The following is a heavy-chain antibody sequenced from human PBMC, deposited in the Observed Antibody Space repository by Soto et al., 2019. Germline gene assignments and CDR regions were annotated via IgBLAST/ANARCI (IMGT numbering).Heavy chain of an antibody. J-gene: IGHJ4*02. Sequence: EVQLVESGGGLVQPGGSLRLSCAASGFTVSSNYMSWVRQAPGKGLEWVSVIYSGGSTYYADSVKGRFTIFRDNAKNTLYRQMNSLRAEDTAVYYCATTASRLDYWGQGTLVTVSS. CDR2: IYSGGST. D-gene: IGHD4-17*01. CDR1: GFTVSSNY. CDR3: ATTASRLDY. V-gene: IGHV3-66*01.